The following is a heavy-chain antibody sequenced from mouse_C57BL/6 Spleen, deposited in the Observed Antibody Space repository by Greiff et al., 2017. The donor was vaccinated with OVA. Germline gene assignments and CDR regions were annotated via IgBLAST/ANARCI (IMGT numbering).Heavy chain of an antibody. CDR2: FYPGSGSI. J-gene: IGHJ2*01. Sequence: QVQLQQSGAELVKPGASVKLSCKASGYTFTEYTIHWVKQRSGQGLEWIGWFYPGSGSIKYNEKFKDKATLTADKSSSTVYMELSRLTSGNSAVYFCAKHEGRGYGNGYFDYWGQGTTLTVSS. CDR3: AKHEGRGYGNGYFDY. V-gene: IGHV1-62-2*01. D-gene: IGHD1-1*01. CDR1: GYTFTEYT.